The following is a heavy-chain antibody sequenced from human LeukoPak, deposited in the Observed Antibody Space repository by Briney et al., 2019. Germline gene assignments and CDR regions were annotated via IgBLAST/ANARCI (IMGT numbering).Heavy chain of an antibody. D-gene: IGHD6-13*01. CDR1: GYTFTGYY. CDR3: AKARSSWYFSWFDP. Sequence: GASVKVSCKASGYTFTGYYMHWVRQAPGQGLEWMGWINPNSGGTNYAQKFQGRVTMTRDTSISTAYMELSRLRSDDTAVYYCAKARSSWYFSWFDPWGQGTLVTVSS. CDR2: INPNSGGT. V-gene: IGHV1-2*02. J-gene: IGHJ5*02.